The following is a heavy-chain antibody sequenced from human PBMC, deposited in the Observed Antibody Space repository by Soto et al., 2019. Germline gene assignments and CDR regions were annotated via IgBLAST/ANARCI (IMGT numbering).Heavy chain of an antibody. D-gene: IGHD5-12*01. J-gene: IGHJ3*02. CDR1: GFTFSSYG. V-gene: IGHV3-33*01. CDR2: IWYDGSNK. CDR3: AREGEMATIGAFDI. Sequence: QVQLVESGGGVVQPGRSLRLSCAASGFTFSSYGMHWVRQAPGKGLEWVAVIWYDGSNKYYADSVKGRFTISRDNSKNTLYLQMNSLRAEDTAVYYCAREGEMATIGAFDIWGQGTMVTVSS.